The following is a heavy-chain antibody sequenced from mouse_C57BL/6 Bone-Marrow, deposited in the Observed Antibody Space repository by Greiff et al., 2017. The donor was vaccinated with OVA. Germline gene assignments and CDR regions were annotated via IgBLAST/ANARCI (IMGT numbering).Heavy chain of an antibody. J-gene: IGHJ4*01. CDR2: IWSGGST. CDR3: ARKEDGSSYGAMDY. D-gene: IGHD1-1*01. V-gene: IGHV2-2*01. CDR1: GFSLTSYG. Sequence: VMLVESGPGLVQPSQSLSITCTVSGFSLTSYGVHWVRQSPGKGLEWLGVIWSGGSTDYNAAFISRLSISKDNSKSQVFFKMNSLQADDTAIYYCARKEDGSSYGAMDYWGQGTSVTVSS.